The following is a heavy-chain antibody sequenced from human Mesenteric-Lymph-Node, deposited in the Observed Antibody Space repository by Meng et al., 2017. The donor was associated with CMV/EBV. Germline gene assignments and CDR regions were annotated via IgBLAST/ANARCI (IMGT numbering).Heavy chain of an antibody. V-gene: IGHV3-72*01. D-gene: IGHD3-22*01. CDR3: ARADYDSTGYYYFDY. Sequence: GGSLRLSCAASGFTFSSHWMHWVRQAPGKGLEWVGRNRNKANSYTTEYAASVKGRFTISRDDSKNSMYLQMNSLKTEDTAVYYCARADYDSTGYYYFDYWGQGTLVTVSS. CDR2: NRNKANSYTT. J-gene: IGHJ4*02. CDR1: GFTFSSHW.